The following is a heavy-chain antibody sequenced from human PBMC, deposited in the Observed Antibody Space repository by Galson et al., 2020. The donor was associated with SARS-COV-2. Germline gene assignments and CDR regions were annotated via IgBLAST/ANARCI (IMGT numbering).Heavy chain of an antibody. J-gene: IGHJ4*02. Sequence: SQTLSLTCAVSIGSMTSHYWSWIRQAPGKGLEWIGYISYDGTTTYNPSLQSRVTISIDTSKNQFSLRLTSVTAADTALSYCAKLAEGRRSSEDYWGQGTRVTVSS. CDR3: AKLAEGRRSSEDY. V-gene: IGHV4-59*08. CDR2: ISYDGTT. D-gene: IGHD1-26*01. CDR1: IGSMTSHY.